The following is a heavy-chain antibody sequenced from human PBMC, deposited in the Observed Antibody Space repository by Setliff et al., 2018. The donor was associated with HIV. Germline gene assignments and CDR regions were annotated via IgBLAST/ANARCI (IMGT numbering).Heavy chain of an antibody. CDR1: GYNFTSFW. CDR3: ARHAYGCSNGICYMSDY. CDR2: IYPGDSDT. J-gene: IGHJ4*02. V-gene: IGHV5-51*01. Sequence: GESLTISCQVSGYNFTSFWIGWVRQMPGKGLEWMGIIYPGDSDTSYSPSFQGQVSISVDKSVSTAYLQWSSLRASDTAMYHCARHAYGCSNGICYMSDYWGQGTLVTVSS. D-gene: IGHD2-8*01.